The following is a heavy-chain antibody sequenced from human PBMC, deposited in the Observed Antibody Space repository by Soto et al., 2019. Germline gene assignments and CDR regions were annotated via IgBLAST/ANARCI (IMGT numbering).Heavy chain of an antibody. Sequence: QVQLAQSGAEVKKPGASVKVSCKASGYTFSSYGFTWVRQAPGQGLEWMGWISGYDGDTKYAQTFQARVTMTTDTSTSTAYMELRSLRSDDTAVYYCARDNYDGSGYYFPDYWGQGTLVTVSS. J-gene: IGHJ4*02. V-gene: IGHV1-18*01. CDR1: GYTFSSYG. CDR3: ARDNYDGSGYYFPDY. D-gene: IGHD3-22*01. CDR2: ISGYDGDT.